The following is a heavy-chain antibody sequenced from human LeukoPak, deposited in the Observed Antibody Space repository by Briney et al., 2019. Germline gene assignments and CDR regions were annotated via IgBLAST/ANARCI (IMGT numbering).Heavy chain of an antibody. D-gene: IGHD3-16*01. CDR3: ARDAFMNLRFPDY. CDR2: ISPYHGQT. J-gene: IGHJ4*02. Sequence: ASVTVSCRASGYSFINFGISWVRQAPGQGLEWMGWISPYHGQTNYAQKLQARITMTTDTSTSTAYMELRSLRSEDTAVYSCARDAFMNLRFPDYWGQGTLVTVSS. CDR1: GYSFINFG. V-gene: IGHV1-18*01.